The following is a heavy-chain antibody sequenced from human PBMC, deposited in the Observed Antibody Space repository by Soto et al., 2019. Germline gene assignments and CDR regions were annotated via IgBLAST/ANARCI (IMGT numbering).Heavy chain of an antibody. Sequence: ASVKVSCKASGFTFTSSAVQWVRQARGQRLERIGWIVVGSGNTNYAQHLQGRVSMTTDTSTSTAYMDLRSLRSDDTAVYYCARDQGITTFGVYSMYYYGMDVWGQGTTVTVSS. V-gene: IGHV1-58*01. J-gene: IGHJ6*02. CDR3: ARDQGITTFGVYSMYYYGMDV. CDR2: IVVGSGNT. D-gene: IGHD3-3*01. CDR1: GFTFTSSA.